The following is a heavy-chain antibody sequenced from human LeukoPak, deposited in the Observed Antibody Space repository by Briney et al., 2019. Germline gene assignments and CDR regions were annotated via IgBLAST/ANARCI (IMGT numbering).Heavy chain of an antibody. Sequence: SETLSLTCTVSGGSISSYYWSWIRQPPGKGLEWIGYIYHSGSTNYNPSLKSRVTISVDTSTNQFSLKLSSVTAADTAVYYCARGVPWSHYYYYGMDVWGQGTTVTVSS. CDR3: ARGVPWSHYYYYGMDV. V-gene: IGHV4-59*01. J-gene: IGHJ6*02. D-gene: IGHD1-26*01. CDR1: GGSISSYY. CDR2: IYHSGST.